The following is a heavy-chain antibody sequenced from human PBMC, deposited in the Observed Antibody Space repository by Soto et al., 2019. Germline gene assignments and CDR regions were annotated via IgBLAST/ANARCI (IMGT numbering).Heavy chain of an antibody. Sequence: ASVKVSCKASGYTFTSYDINWVRQATGQGLEWMGWINAGNGNTKYSQKLQGRVTITRDTSASTAYMELSSLRSEDTAVYYCARDPSGDYGYYYYYGMDVWGQGTTVTVSS. CDR3: ARDPSGDYGYYYYYGMDV. V-gene: IGHV1-3*01. CDR1: GYTFTSYD. D-gene: IGHD4-17*01. CDR2: INAGNGNT. J-gene: IGHJ6*02.